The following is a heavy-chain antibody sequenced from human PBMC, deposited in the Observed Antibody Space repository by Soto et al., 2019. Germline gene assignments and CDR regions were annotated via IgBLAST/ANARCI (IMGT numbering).Heavy chain of an antibody. D-gene: IGHD2-8*01. J-gene: IGHJ5*02. CDR1: GDIFTNFD. CDR2: MRATRADT. Sequence: QVQRVQPGAEVRKPGASVKVSCKASGDIFTNFDFNWVRQATGQGLEWIGWMRATRADTGHDQKFQRGHRTTRCTAMSTAYLQRSSVRAEGTPGHSCARYTYGQGFPAWGPGPLVFVSS. V-gene: IGHV1-8*01. CDR3: ARYTYGQGFPA.